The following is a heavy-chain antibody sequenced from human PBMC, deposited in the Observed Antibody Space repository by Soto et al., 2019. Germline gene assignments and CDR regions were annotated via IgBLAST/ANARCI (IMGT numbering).Heavy chain of an antibody. CDR3: AKTPGVITVITSFDH. Sequence: GGCLRLSCVASGFTFNKYALALARHAPWKGLEWVSAISVSGASTYDADSVKGLFTISRDNSNNTLYLQMSSLRAEDTAVYYCAKTPGVITVITSFDHWGQGTPVTVS. CDR1: GFTFNKYA. J-gene: IGHJ4*02. CDR2: ISVSGAST. V-gene: IGHV3-23*01. D-gene: IGHD3-16*01.